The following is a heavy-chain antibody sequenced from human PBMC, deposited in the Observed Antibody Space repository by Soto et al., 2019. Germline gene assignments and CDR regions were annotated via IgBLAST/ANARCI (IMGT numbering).Heavy chain of an antibody. V-gene: IGHV3-48*03. D-gene: IGHD1-26*01. CDR2: ISSSGSTI. CDR3: AYGGSCDY. Sequence: EVQLVESGGGLVQPGGSLRLSCAASGFSFNTYEMNWVRQAPGKGLDWVSYISSSGSTIYYADSVKGRFTVSRDNGKNSLYLQMNSLRAEDTAVYYCAYGGSCDYWGQGTQVTVSS. CDR1: GFSFNTYE. J-gene: IGHJ4*02.